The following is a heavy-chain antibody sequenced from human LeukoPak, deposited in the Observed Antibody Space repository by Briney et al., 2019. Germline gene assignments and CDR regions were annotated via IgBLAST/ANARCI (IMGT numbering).Heavy chain of an antibody. V-gene: IGHV3-21*01. Sequence: PGGSLRLSCAATGFTFSRSGMHWVRQAPGKGLEWVSFISSSGNYIYYADSVKGRFTISRDNAKNSLYLQMNSLRAEDTAVYYCARVSGYTEDYWGQGTLVTVSS. CDR3: ARVSGYTEDY. CDR2: ISSSGNYI. CDR1: GFTFSRSG. J-gene: IGHJ4*02. D-gene: IGHD6-13*01.